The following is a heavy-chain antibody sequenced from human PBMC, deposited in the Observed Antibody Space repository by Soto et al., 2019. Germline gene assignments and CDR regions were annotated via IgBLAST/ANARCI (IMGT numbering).Heavy chain of an antibody. Sequence: SETLSLTCTVSSGSISSYYWSWIRQPPGKGLEWIGYIHYTGNTNSNPSLKGRVTLSIDPSWNQFSLKLRSVTAADTAGDYCEAGDYLTGFSYREIKWFDPWGQGILVTVSS. CDR2: IHYTGNT. V-gene: IGHV4-59*01. D-gene: IGHD3-3*01. CDR3: EAGDYLTGFSYREIKWFDP. CDR1: SGSISSYY. J-gene: IGHJ5*02.